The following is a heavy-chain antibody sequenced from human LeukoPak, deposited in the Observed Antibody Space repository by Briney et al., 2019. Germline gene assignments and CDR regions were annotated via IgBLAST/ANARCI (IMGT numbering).Heavy chain of an antibody. CDR2: ISSSSSTI. V-gene: IGHV3-48*01. Sequence: AGGSLRLSCAASGFTFSSYEMNWVRQAPGRGLEWVSYISSSSSTIYYADSVKGRFTISRDNAKNSLYLQMNSLRAEDTAVYYCARDQGGVGYWGQGTLVTVSS. CDR1: GFTFSSYE. D-gene: IGHD3-16*01. CDR3: ARDQGGVGY. J-gene: IGHJ4*02.